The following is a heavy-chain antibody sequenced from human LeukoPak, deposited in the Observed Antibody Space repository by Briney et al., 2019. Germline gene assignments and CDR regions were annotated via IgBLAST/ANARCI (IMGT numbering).Heavy chain of an antibody. CDR2: INIVGSTT. Sequence: GGSLRLSCAASGFTFSTYWMHWVRQAPGKGLVWVSRINIVGSTTTYAASMKGRFTISRDNAKSTLYLQVNSLRAEDTAVYYCARQWGNDMDVWGQGTTVAVSS. J-gene: IGHJ6*02. V-gene: IGHV3-74*01. CDR1: GFTFSTYW. D-gene: IGHD2-8*01. CDR3: ARQWGNDMDV.